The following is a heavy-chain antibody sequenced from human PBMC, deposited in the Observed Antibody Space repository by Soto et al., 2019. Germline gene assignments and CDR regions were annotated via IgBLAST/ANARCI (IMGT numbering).Heavy chain of an antibody. CDR1: GFTFTSSA. V-gene: IGHV1-58*01. D-gene: IGHD3-10*01. J-gene: IGHJ6*02. Sequence: SVKVSCKASGFTFTSSAVQWVRQARGQRLEWIGWIVVGSGNTNYAQKFQERVTITRDMSTSTAYMELSSLRSEDTAVYYCAGGGWFGDASLFMDVWGQGTTVTVSS. CDR3: AGGGWFGDASLFMDV. CDR2: IVVGSGNT.